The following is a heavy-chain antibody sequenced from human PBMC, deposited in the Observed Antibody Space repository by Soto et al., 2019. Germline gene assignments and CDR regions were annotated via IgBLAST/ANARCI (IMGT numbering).Heavy chain of an antibody. J-gene: IGHJ4*02. CDR2: INPNRGDT. V-gene: IGHV1-2*02. CDR1: GYTSTGYY. Sequence: GASVKVSCKASGYTSTGYYMHWVRKAPGQGLEWMGWINPNRGDTNYAQKFQGRVTMTRDTSISRAYMELSSLRSDDTAVYYCARDGPTVTLSFDYWGPGTLVTVSS. CDR3: ARDGPTVTLSFDY. D-gene: IGHD4-17*01.